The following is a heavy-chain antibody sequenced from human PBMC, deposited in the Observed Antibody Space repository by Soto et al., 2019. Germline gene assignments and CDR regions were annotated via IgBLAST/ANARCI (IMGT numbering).Heavy chain of an antibody. D-gene: IGHD4-17*01. CDR2: IYHSGST. J-gene: IGHJ4*02. Sequence: SETLSLTCAVSGGSISSGGYSWSWIRQPPGKGLEWIGYIYHSGSTYYNPSLKSRVTISVDRSKNQFSLKLSSVTAADTAVYYCARASTKATNLDDWGQGTLVTVSS. CDR1: GGSISSGGYS. V-gene: IGHV4-30-2*01. CDR3: ARASTKATNLDD.